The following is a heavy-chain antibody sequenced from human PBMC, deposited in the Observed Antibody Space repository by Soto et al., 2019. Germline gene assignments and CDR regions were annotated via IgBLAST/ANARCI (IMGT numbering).Heavy chain of an antibody. Sequence: GGSLRLSCAASGFSFSTYSMNWVRQAPGKGLEWVSSISSRGDTYYADSVKGRFTISRDNAKNSVSLQMDSLRAEDAAVYYCAREETAWPLAYGLEVWGQGTTVTVSS. CDR3: AREETAWPLAYGLEV. J-gene: IGHJ6*02. CDR2: ISSRGDT. CDR1: GFSFSTYS. D-gene: IGHD2-21*02. V-gene: IGHV3-21*03.